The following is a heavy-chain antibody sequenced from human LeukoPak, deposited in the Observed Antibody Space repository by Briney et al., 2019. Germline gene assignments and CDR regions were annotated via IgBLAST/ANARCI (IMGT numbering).Heavy chain of an antibody. D-gene: IGHD3-22*01. CDR2: ISTYNGNT. CDR1: GYTFTSYG. Sequence: ASVKVSCKASGYTFTSYGISWVRQAPGQGLEWMGWISTYNGNTNYAQKLQGRVTMTTDTSTSTAYMELSSLRSEDTAMYYCAAEYSYDSSGYYPMGAFDIWGQGTMVTVSS. J-gene: IGHJ3*02. CDR3: AAEYSYDSSGYYPMGAFDI. V-gene: IGHV1-18*01.